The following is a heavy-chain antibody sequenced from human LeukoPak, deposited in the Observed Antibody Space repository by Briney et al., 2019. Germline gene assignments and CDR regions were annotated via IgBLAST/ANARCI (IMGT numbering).Heavy chain of an antibody. Sequence: SETLSLTCTVSGGSISSYYWSWIRQPPGKGLEWIGYIYYSGSTNYNPSLKSRVTISVDTSKNQFSLKLSSVTAADTAVYYCARAHHPPYWGSASRAFDIWGQGTMVTVSS. V-gene: IGHV4-59*01. CDR2: IYYSGST. CDR1: GGSISSYY. CDR3: ARAHHPPYWGSASRAFDI. D-gene: IGHD7-27*01. J-gene: IGHJ3*02.